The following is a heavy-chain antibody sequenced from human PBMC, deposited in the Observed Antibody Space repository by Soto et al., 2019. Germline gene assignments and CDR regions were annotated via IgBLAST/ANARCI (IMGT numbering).Heavy chain of an antibody. J-gene: IGHJ4*02. V-gene: IGHV1-46*01. CDR3: ARSDNVLVLSSSPVYFDS. CDR1: GYTFTKYY. CDR2: INPSGIST. Sequence: QVQLVQSGAEVKTPGASVKISCKASGYTFTKYYIHWVRQAPGQGLEWMGLINPSGISTSYRQKFQGRVSMTRDTSTSTVYMELSSLSSEDTAVYYCARSDNVLVLSSSPVYFDSWGQGTLVTVSS. D-gene: IGHD2-8*01.